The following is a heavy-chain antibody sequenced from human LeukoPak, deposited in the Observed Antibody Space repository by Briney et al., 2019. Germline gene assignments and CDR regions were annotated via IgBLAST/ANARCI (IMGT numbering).Heavy chain of an antibody. Sequence: ASVKVSCKASGGTFSSYAISWVRQAPGQGLEWIGVIIPIFGTANYAQKFQGRVTITTDESTSTAYMELSSLRSEDTAVYYCASSPNSGTDHTWFDPWGQRTPVTVSS. CDR2: IIPIFGTA. J-gene: IGHJ5*02. V-gene: IGHV1-69*05. CDR3: ASSPNSGTDHTWFDP. CDR1: GGTFSSYA. D-gene: IGHD1-7*01.